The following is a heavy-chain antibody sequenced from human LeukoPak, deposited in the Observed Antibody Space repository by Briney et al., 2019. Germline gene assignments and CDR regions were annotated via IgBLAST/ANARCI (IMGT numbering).Heavy chain of an antibody. J-gene: IGHJ4*02. V-gene: IGHV4-34*01. Sequence: SETLSPTCAVYGGSFSGYYWSWIRQPPGKGLEWIGEINHSGSTNYNPSLKSRVTISVDTSKNQFSLKLSSVTAADTAVYYCAQTYYDILTGYYSDYWGPGTLGTVSS. D-gene: IGHD3-9*01. CDR3: AQTYYDILTGYYSDY. CDR2: INHSGST. CDR1: GGSFSGYY.